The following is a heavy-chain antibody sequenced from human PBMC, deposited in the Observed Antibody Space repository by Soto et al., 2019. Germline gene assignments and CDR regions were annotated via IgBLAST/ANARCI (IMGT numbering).Heavy chain of an antibody. J-gene: IGHJ6*02. Sequence: GGSLRLSCAASGFTFSSYGMHWVRQAPGKGLEWVAVIWYDGSNKYYADSVKGRFTISRDNSKNTLYLQMNSLRAEDTAVYYCARDVTMVRGVIAYYYYGMDVWGQGTTVTVSS. V-gene: IGHV3-33*01. D-gene: IGHD3-10*01. CDR3: ARDVTMVRGVIAYYYYGMDV. CDR2: IWYDGSNK. CDR1: GFTFSSYG.